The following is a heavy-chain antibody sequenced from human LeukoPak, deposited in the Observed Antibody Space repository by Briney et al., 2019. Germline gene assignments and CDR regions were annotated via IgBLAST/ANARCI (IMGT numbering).Heavy chain of an antibody. V-gene: IGHV3-72*01. CDR3: TSPGLYSKEARYNYHMDV. CDR1: GFTFSDHY. Sequence: GGSLRLSCAASGFTFSDHYMDWVRQAPGKGLEWVGRSRNKDNSYSTEYAASVKGRFTFSRDDSKNFLYLQMSSLKTEDRAMYYCTSPGLYSKEARYNYHMDVWGQGTTVTVSS. CDR2: SRNKDNSYST. D-gene: IGHD4-11*01. J-gene: IGHJ6*02.